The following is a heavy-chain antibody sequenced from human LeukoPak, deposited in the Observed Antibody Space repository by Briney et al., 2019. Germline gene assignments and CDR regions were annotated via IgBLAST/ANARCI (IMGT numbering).Heavy chain of an antibody. CDR2: IIPILGIA. D-gene: IGHD6-13*01. V-gene: IGHV1-69*04. CDR1: GGTFSSYA. J-gene: IGHJ3*02. Sequence: ASVKVSCKASGGTFSSYAISWVRQAPGQGLEWMGRIIPILGIANYAQKFQGRVTITADKSTSTAYMELSSLRSEDTAVYYCARGAGSSSWFEYAFDIWGQGTMVTVSS. CDR3: ARGAGSSSWFEYAFDI.